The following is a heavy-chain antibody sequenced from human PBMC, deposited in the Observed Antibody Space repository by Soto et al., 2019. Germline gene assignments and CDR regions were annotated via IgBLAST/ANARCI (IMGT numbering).Heavy chain of an antibody. V-gene: IGHV4-39*01. Sequence: QLQLQESGPGLVKPSETLSLTCTVSGGSISSSSYYWGWIRQPPGKGLEWIGSIYYSGSTYYNPSLKSRVTISVDTSKNQFSLKLSSVTAADTAVYYCARVSAVAGPEDFQHWGQGTLVTVSS. J-gene: IGHJ1*01. CDR1: GGSISSSSYY. CDR3: ARVSAVAGPEDFQH. D-gene: IGHD6-19*01. CDR2: IYYSGST.